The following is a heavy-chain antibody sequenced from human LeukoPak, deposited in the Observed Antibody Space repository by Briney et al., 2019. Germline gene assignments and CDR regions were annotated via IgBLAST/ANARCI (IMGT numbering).Heavy chain of an antibody. CDR2: ISSSSSYI. J-gene: IGHJ4*02. Sequence: PGGSLRLSCAASGFTFSSYSMNWVRQAPGKGLEWVSPISSSSSYIYYADSVKGRFTISRDNAKNSLYLQMNSLRAEDTAVYYCARDQDDILTGYSTYFDYWGQGTLVTVSS. V-gene: IGHV3-21*01. CDR1: GFTFSSYS. D-gene: IGHD3-9*01. CDR3: ARDQDDILTGYSTYFDY.